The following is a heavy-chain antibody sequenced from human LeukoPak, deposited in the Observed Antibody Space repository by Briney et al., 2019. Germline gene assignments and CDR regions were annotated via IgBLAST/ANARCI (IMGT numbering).Heavy chain of an antibody. Sequence: ASVKVSCKASGYTFTGYYMHWVRQAPGQGLEWMGWINPNSGGTNYAQKFQGRVTMTRDTSISTAYMELSRLRSDDTAVYYCAREVLLSHWWFDPWGQGTLVTVSS. CDR1: GYTFTGYY. J-gene: IGHJ5*02. CDR3: AREVLLSHWWFDP. CDR2: INPNSGGT. D-gene: IGHD3-10*01. V-gene: IGHV1-2*02.